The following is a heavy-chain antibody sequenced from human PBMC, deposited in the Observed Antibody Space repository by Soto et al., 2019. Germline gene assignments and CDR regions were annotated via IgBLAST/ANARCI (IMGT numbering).Heavy chain of an antibody. V-gene: IGHV1-46*01. J-gene: IGHJ4*02. CDR1: GYAFRTYL. Sequence: QVQLVQSAAEVRRPGASVKVSCRTSGYAFRTYLMHWVRQAPGQGLEWMGILNPTAGRTSYSQKFYVWVTMTIDASTRSSYLELTGLRSDDTAVYYCPRAVRGGLIVVAPAYWGQGTLVTVSS. D-gene: IGHD2-15*01. CDR2: LNPTAGRT. CDR3: PRAVRGGLIVVAPAY.